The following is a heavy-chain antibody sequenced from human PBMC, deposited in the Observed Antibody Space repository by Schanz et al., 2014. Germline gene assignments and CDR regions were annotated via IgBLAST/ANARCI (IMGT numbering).Heavy chain of an antibody. CDR3: ARGGGGWTFYGMDV. CDR1: GDSISTYS. D-gene: IGHD3-16*01. CDR2: INYSGST. V-gene: IGHV4-59*01. Sequence: QVQLQESGPGLVKPSETLSLTCTVSGDSISTYSWNWVRQAPGKGLEWIGYINYSGSTNYIPSLKSRVTISVDTSKNQFSLRLNSVIAADTAVYYCARGGGGWTFYGMDVWGQGTTVTVSS. J-gene: IGHJ6*02.